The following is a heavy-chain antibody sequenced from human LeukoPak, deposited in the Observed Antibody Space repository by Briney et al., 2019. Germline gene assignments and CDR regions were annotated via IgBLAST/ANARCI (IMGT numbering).Heavy chain of an antibody. Sequence: PGGSLRLSCAASGFTFSSYWMSWVRQAPGKGLEWVANIKQDGSEKYYLDSVKGRFTISRDNAENSLYLQMNSLRAEDTAVYYCATEASSALDDWGQGILVTVSS. CDR1: GFTFSSYW. J-gene: IGHJ4*02. CDR3: ATEASSALDD. V-gene: IGHV3-7*01. CDR2: IKQDGSEK. D-gene: IGHD6-19*01.